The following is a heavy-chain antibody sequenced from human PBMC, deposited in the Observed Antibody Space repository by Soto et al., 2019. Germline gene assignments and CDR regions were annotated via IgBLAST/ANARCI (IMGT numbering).Heavy chain of an antibody. CDR1: GFTFSHSG. CDR2: ISSDGNSQ. D-gene: IGHD3-10*01. J-gene: IGHJ4*02. Sequence: QVQLVESGGGVVQPGRSLRLSCAASGFTFSHSGFHWVRQAPGKGLEWVIFISSDGNSQYYGDSVKGRFTISRDNSRNTLYLQMNSLRPEDTAVYYCAKDTPGTASRWGQGTLVTVSS. CDR3: AKDTPGTASR. V-gene: IGHV3-30*18.